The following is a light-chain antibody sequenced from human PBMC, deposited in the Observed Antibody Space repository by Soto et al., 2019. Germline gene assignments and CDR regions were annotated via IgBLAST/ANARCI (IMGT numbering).Light chain of an antibody. V-gene: IGKV1-5*01. CDR2: DAS. CDR1: QSITSW. J-gene: IGKJ4*01. CDR3: QQYNSHDDIA. Sequence: DIQITQSPSTLSASVGDRVTITCRASQSITSWLAWYQQKPGKAPNLLIYDASSLQSGVPSRFSGSGSGTEFTLTISSLQPDYSATYYCQQYNSHDDIAFGRGTKVEIK.